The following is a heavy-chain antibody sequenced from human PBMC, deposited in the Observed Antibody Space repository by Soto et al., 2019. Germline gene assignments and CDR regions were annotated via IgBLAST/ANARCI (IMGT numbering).Heavy chain of an antibody. D-gene: IGHD6-13*01. CDR2: ISWDGGST. V-gene: IGHV3-43*01. J-gene: IGHJ5*02. Sequence: GGSLRLSCAASGFTFDDYTMHWVRRAPGKGLEWVSLISWDGGSTYYADSVKGRFTISRDNSKNSLYLQMNSLRTEDTALYYCAKEGSSSWYPGGGWFDPWGQGTLVTVSS. CDR3: AKEGSSSWYPGGGWFDP. CDR1: GFTFDDYT.